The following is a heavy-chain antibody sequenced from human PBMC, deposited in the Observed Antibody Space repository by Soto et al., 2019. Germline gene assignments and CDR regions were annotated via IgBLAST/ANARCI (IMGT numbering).Heavy chain of an antibody. CDR2: ISSSGSTI. J-gene: IGHJ6*02. Sequence: QVQLVESGGGLVKPGVSLRLSCAASGFTFSDYYMSWIRQAPGKGLEWVSYISSSGSTIYYADSVKGRFTISRDNAKNSLYLQMSSLRAEDTAVYYCARSRDYGDFYYYYGMDVWGQGTTVTVSS. D-gene: IGHD4-17*01. CDR1: GFTFSDYY. CDR3: ARSRDYGDFYYYYGMDV. V-gene: IGHV3-11*01.